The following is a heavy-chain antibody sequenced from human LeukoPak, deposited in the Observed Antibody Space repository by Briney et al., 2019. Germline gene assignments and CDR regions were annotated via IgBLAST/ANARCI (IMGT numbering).Heavy chain of an antibody. D-gene: IGHD3-22*01. V-gene: IGHV3-7*03. J-gene: IGHJ3*02. CDR3: ATSITMIVVVIRNDAFDI. Sequence: GGSLRLSCAVSGLTFSNYWMSWVRQAPGKGLEWVANIKQDGSEKYYVDSVKGRFTISRDNAKNSLYLQMNSLRAEDTAVYYCATSITMIVVVIRNDAFDIWGQGTMVTVSS. CDR1: GLTFSNYW. CDR2: IKQDGSEK.